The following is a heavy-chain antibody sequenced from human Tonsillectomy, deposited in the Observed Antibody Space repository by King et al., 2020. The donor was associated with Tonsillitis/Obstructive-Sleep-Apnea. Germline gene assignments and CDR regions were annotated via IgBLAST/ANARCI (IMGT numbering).Heavy chain of an antibody. CDR1: GFTFSSYS. Sequence: VQLVESGGGLVKPGGSLRLSCAASGFTFSSYSMNWVRQAPGKGLEWVSSISSSSSYIYYSDSVKGRFTISRDNAKNSLYLQMNSLGAEDTAVYYCARGMSDPYYMDVWGKGTTVTVSS. CDR2: ISSSSSYI. J-gene: IGHJ6*03. V-gene: IGHV3-21*01. CDR3: ARGMSDPYYMDV.